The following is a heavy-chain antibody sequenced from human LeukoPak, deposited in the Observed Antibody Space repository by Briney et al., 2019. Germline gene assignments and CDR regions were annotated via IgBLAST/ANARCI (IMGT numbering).Heavy chain of an antibody. Sequence: LSLTCTVSGGSISSSSYYWGWIRQAPGKGLEWVSYISSSGSTIYYADSVKGRFTISRDNAKNSLYLQMNSLRAEDTAVYFCARMIRGSYDSCWGQGILVTVSS. CDR1: GGSISSSSYY. D-gene: IGHD2-15*01. J-gene: IGHJ4*02. CDR2: ISSSGSTI. V-gene: IGHV3-11*04. CDR3: ARMIRGSYDSC.